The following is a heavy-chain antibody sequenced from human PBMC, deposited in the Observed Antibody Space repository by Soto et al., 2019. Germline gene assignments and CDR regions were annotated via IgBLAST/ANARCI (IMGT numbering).Heavy chain of an antibody. V-gene: IGHV4-39*01. D-gene: IGHD3-3*01. CDR2: IYYSGST. J-gene: IGHJ4*02. CDR1: GGSISSSSYY. CDR3: ARHGDGITILGVVTYLCYFDY. Sequence: QLQLQESGPGLVKPSETLSLTCTVTGGSISSSSYYWGWIRQPPGKGLEWIGSIYYSGSTYYNPSLKIRVTISIDTSNNQFSLKLSSVTAAHTDVYYCARHGDGITILGVVTYLCYFDYWGQGTLVTVSS.